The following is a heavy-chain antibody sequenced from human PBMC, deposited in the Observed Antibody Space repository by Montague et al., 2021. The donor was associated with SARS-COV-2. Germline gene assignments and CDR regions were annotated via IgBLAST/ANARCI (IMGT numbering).Heavy chain of an antibody. Sequence: TLSLTCTVSGGSISSGSYYWSWIRQNPGKGPEWIGYLYYSGSSYYNPSLKSRVTISVDTSKNLFSLRLSSVTAAVTAVYYCARARTSLIVVVNEFDYWGQGTLVTVSS. J-gene: IGHJ4*02. CDR1: GGSISSGSYY. V-gene: IGHV4-31*03. CDR3: ARARTSLIVVVNEFDY. D-gene: IGHD2-21*01. CDR2: LYYSGSS.